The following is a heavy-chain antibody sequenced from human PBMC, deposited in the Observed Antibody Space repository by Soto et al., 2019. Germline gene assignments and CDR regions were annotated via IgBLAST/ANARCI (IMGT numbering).Heavy chain of an antibody. CDR1: GGSISSGDYY. CDR2: IYHSGSN. CDR3: ARVPDR. V-gene: IGHV4-30-2*01. J-gene: IGHJ5*02. Sequence: SETLSLTCTVSGGSISSGDYYWSWIRQTPGKGLEWIGYIYHSGSNYYNPSLKSRVTISVDRSKNQFSLKLSSVTAADTAVYYCARVPDRWGQGTLVTVSS. D-gene: IGHD2-2*01.